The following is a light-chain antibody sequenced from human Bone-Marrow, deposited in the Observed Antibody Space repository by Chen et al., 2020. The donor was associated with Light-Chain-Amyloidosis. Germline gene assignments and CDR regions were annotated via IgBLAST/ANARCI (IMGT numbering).Light chain of an antibody. V-gene: IGLV3-21*02. CDR1: NIGSTG. Sequence: SYVLTQPPSVSVAPGQTATIACGGNNIGSTGVHWYQQTPGQAPLLVVYDDSYRPSGIPERLSGSNSGNTATLTISRVEAGDEADYYCQVWDRSSDRPVFGGGTKLTVL. CDR3: QVWDRSSDRPV. CDR2: DDS. J-gene: IGLJ3*02.